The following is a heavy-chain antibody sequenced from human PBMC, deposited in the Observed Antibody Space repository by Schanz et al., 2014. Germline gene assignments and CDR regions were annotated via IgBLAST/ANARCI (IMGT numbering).Heavy chain of an antibody. Sequence: EVQLVESGGGLVQPGGSLRLSCAASGFNFKAYAMSWVRQAPGKGLEWVSGISGSGGSTYDADSVKGRFTISRDNSKNTLYLQMNSLRAEDTAVYYCARENLNWEAFDIWGQGTVVTVSS. CDR1: GFNFKAYA. CDR3: ARENLNWEAFDI. D-gene: IGHD7-27*01. V-gene: IGHV3-23*04. J-gene: IGHJ3*02. CDR2: ISGSGGST.